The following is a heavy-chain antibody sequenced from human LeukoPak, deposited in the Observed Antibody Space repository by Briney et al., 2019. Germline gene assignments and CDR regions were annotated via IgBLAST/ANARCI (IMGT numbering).Heavy chain of an antibody. CDR3: AKDWGMGDQLLRIDY. CDR2: ISGSSVST. D-gene: IGHD2-2*01. Sequence: GGSLRLSCTASGFTFGTYAMNWVRQAPGKGLEWVSGISGSSVSTYYADSVKGRFTISRDNSNNTLYLQMSSLGAEDTAVYYCAKDWGMGDQLLRIDYWGQGTLVTVSS. J-gene: IGHJ4*02. V-gene: IGHV3-23*01. CDR1: GFTFGTYA.